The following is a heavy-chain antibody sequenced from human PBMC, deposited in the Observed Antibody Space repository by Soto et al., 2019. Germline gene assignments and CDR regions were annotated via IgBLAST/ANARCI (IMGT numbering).Heavy chain of an antibody. CDR2: ISYDGGIQ. J-gene: IGHJ4*01. D-gene: IGHD6-19*01. V-gene: IGHV3-30*18. CDR3: AKEITVAGDFDY. Sequence: QVQLLDSGGGVVQPGRSLRLSCVASGFTFSSYGIHWVRQAPGKGLEWVAVISYDGGIQYYADSVKCRFTISRDNYKNTLYLQIDSLITEDAAVYYCAKEITVAGDFDYWGHGTMVTVSS. CDR1: GFTFSSYG.